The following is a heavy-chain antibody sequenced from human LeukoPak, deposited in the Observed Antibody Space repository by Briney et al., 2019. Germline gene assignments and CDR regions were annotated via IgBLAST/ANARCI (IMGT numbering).Heavy chain of an antibody. V-gene: IGHV3-73*01. CDR3: TRRGRVNDS. CDR2: ISSRANSYAK. D-gene: IGHD3-10*01. CDR1: GFTFSGSA. J-gene: IGHJ4*02. Sequence: TGGSLRLSCAASGFTFSGSAMHWVRQAPGKGLEWVCRISSRANSYAKAYAASVKGRFTISRDDSTNTAYMQMNSLKTEDTAVYYCTRRGRVNDSWGQGTLVTVSS.